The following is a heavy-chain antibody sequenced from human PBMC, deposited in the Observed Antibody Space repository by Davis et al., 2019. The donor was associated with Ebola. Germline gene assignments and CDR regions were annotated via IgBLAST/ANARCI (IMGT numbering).Heavy chain of an antibody. Sequence: GESLKISCAASGFTFSSYSMNWVRQAPGKGLEWVSSISGSSYYIYYSDSLKGRFTISRDNAKNSLYLQMNSLRGDDTGVYYCARDRQWNDAFDIWGQGTMVTVSS. D-gene: IGHD1-1*01. CDR2: ISGSSYYI. V-gene: IGHV3-21*01. CDR3: ARDRQWNDAFDI. CDR1: GFTFSSYS. J-gene: IGHJ3*02.